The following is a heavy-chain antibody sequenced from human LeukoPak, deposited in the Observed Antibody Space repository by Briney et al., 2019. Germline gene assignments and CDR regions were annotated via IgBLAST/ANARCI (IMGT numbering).Heavy chain of an antibody. J-gene: IGHJ3*02. Sequence: GGSLRLSCAASGFTFSSYSMNWVRQAPGKGLEWVSSISSSGGYIFDADSVKGRFTISRDNAKNSLYLQMNSLRAEDTAVYYCARDSSAYYTFDIWGQGTMVTVSS. CDR1: GFTFSSYS. CDR2: ISSSGGYI. D-gene: IGHD3-22*01. V-gene: IGHV3-21*01. CDR3: ARDSSAYYTFDI.